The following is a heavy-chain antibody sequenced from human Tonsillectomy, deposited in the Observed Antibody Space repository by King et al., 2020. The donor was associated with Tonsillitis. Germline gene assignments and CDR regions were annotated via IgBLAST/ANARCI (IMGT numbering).Heavy chain of an antibody. J-gene: IGHJ5*02. CDR2: ISVYNGNS. D-gene: IGHD1-14*01. Sequence: VQLVESGAEVKKPGASVKVSCKASGYTFPTYGISWVRQAPGQGLEWMGWISVYNGNSISAQKLQGRVTMTTDTSTSTAYMELRSLRSDDTAVYYCARSLSRRWFDPWGQGTLVTVSS. V-gene: IGHV1-18*01. CDR3: ARSLSRRWFDP. CDR1: GYTFPTYG.